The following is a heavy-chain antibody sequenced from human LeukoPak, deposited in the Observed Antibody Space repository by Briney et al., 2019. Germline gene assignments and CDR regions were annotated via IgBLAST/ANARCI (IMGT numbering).Heavy chain of an antibody. J-gene: IGHJ5*02. CDR3: AGDNYGDLVGWFDP. CDR2: ISSSSSYI. D-gene: IGHD4-17*01. CDR1: GITFSSYS. Sequence: GGSLRLSCAASGITFSSYSMNWVRQAPGKGLEWVSSISSSSSYIYYADSVKGRFTISRDNAKNSLYLQMNSLRAEDTAVYYCAGDNYGDLVGWFDPWGQGTLVTVSS. V-gene: IGHV3-21*01.